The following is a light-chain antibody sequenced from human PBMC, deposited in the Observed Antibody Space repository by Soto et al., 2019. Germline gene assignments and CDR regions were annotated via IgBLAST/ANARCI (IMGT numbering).Light chain of an antibody. CDR2: EVS. V-gene: IGLV2-14*01. Sequence: QSVLAQPASVSGSPGQSITISCTGTSSDTAGYNYVSWYQQHPGKAPKLMIYEVSNRPSGVSNRFSGSQSGNTASLTISGIQAEDEANYYCRSYTNSNTPCYVFGNGKKVTVL. CDR1: SSDTAGYNY. CDR3: RSYTNSNTPCYV. J-gene: IGLJ1*01.